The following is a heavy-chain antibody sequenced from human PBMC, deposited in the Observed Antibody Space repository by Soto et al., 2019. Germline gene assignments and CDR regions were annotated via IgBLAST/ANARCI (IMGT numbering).Heavy chain of an antibody. CDR1: GGSLRSGGDY. V-gene: IGHV4-31*03. D-gene: IGHD2-15*01. J-gene: IGHJ6*02. CDR3: ARDFGCGGGNCYSIRFADPFGMDV. Sequence: ASETMCLTCTVAGGSLRSGGDYWSWIRQNPGKGLEWIGYLYYSGVTYYNPSLKSRVSISEDTSKNQFSLKLTSVTAADTAIYYCARDFGCGGGNCYSIRFADPFGMDVWGQGTTVTVSS. CDR2: LYYSGVT.